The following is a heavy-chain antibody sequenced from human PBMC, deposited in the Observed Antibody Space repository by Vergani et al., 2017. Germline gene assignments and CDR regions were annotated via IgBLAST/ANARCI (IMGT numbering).Heavy chain of an antibody. J-gene: IGHJ5*02. V-gene: IGHV1-69*18. CDR2: MIPTFDSK. Sequence: HVQLVQSGAEVKKPGSSVKVSCKASGGTFSNYAITWVRQAPGQGLQWMGRMIPTFDSKNYAPRFQGRVTLTADASASTAYMELTSLTSEDTAVYFCARGASYFDSGGYADTWGQGTLVTVS. D-gene: IGHD3-22*01. CDR1: GGTFSNYA. CDR3: ARGASYFDSGGYADT.